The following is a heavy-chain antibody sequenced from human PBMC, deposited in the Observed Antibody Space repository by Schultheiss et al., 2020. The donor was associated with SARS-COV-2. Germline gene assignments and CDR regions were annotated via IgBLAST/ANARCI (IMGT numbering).Heavy chain of an antibody. CDR1: GFTFSSYA. Sequence: GESLKISCAASGFTFSSYAMSWVRQAPGKGLEYVSAISSNGGSTYYANSVKGRFTISRDNSKNTLYLQMGSLRAEDMAVYYCARAPDGNSYYDFWSGYQYYYCGMDVWGQGTTVTVSS. CDR3: ARAPDGNSYYDFWSGYQYYYCGMDV. CDR2: ISSNGGST. J-gene: IGHJ6*02. D-gene: IGHD3-3*01. V-gene: IGHV3-64*01.